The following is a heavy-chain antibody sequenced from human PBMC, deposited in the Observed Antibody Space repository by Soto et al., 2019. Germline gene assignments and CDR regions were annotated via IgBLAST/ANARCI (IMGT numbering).Heavy chain of an antibody. V-gene: IGHV4-59*01. Sequence: SETLSLTSTVSGGSISSDDWSWIRQPPGKGLEWIGFIHYSGSTNYNPSLKGRVTMSVDTSKNQFSLKLTSVNTADTAIYYCTRGGDPYKTGHWGQGTLVTVSS. CDR2: IHYSGST. CDR1: GGSISSDD. D-gene: IGHD2-21*01. J-gene: IGHJ4*02. CDR3: TRGGDPYKTGH.